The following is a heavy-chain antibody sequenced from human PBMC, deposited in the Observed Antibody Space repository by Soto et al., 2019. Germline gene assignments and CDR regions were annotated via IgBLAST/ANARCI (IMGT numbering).Heavy chain of an antibody. CDR1: GFTFSNYW. D-gene: IGHD6-6*01. CDR3: ARQPSGGITASGLHDTQRHFDF. V-gene: IGHV4-39*01. J-gene: IGHJ4*02. Sequence: VQLVESGGGLVQPGGSLRLSCAASGFTFSNYWMSWVRQAPGKGLEWIGSIDYRGNTYYNPSLKGRLTMSVDTSKNQFSVKLNSVTAADTAVYYCARQPSGGITASGLHDTQRHFDFWGQGTLVTVSS. CDR2: IDYRGNT.